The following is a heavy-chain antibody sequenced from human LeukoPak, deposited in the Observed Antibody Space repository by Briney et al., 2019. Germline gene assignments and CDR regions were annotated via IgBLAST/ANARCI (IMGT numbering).Heavy chain of an antibody. D-gene: IGHD2-21*01. CDR1: GFTFSSYS. CDR2: ISSSSSYI. Sequence: GGSLRLSCAASGFTFSSYSMNWVRQAPGKGLEWVSSISSSSSYIYYADSVKGRFTISRDNAKNSLYLQMNSLRAEDTAVYYCARAPLAYQSAFDIWGQGTMVTVSS. V-gene: IGHV3-21*01. J-gene: IGHJ3*02. CDR3: ARAPLAYQSAFDI.